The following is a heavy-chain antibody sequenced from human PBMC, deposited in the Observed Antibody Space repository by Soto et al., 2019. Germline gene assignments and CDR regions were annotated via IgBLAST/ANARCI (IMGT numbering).Heavy chain of an antibody. V-gene: IGHV1-18*04. CDR3: AREAYYDSSGYYGYFDY. J-gene: IGHJ4*02. D-gene: IGHD3-22*01. Sequence: QVQLVQCGAEVKKPGASVKVSCKASGYTFTSYGISWVRQAPGQGLEWMGWISAYNGNTNYAQKLQGRVTMTTDTSTSTAYMELRSLRSDDTAVYYCAREAYYDSSGYYGYFDYWGQGTLVTVSS. CDR1: GYTFTSYG. CDR2: ISAYNGNT.